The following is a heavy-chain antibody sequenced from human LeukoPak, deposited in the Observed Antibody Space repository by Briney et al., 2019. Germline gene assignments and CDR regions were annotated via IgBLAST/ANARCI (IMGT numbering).Heavy chain of an antibody. J-gene: IGHJ6*04. CDR3: AELGITTIGGV. CDR2: ISSSSTYI. V-gene: IGHV3-21*01. Sequence: GGSLRLSCAASGFTFSSYTINWVRQAPGKGLEWVSAISSSSTYIYYADSVKGRFTISRDNAKNSLYLQMNSLRAEDTAVYYCAELGITTIGGVWGKGTTVTISS. D-gene: IGHD3-10*02. CDR1: GFTFSSYT.